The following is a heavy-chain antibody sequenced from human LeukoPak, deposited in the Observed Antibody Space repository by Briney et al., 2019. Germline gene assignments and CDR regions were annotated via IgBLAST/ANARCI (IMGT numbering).Heavy chain of an antibody. V-gene: IGHV3-11*04. CDR1: RFTFTDYY. D-gene: IGHD5-24*01. CDR3: ARGRDCYNSGAFDI. J-gene: IGHJ3*02. CDR2: ISNSGSST. Sequence: PGGSLRLSCAASRFTFTDYYMSWIRQAPGKGLEWVSYISNSGSSTYYADSVKGRFTISRDIAKNSLYLQMNSLRGEDTAVYSCARGRDCYNSGAFDIWGQGTMVTVSS.